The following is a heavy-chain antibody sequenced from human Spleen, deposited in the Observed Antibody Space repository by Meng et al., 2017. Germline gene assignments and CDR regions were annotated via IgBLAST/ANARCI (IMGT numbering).Heavy chain of an antibody. CDR3: ARGWRVIHLYYFDN. D-gene: IGHD3-10*01. J-gene: IGHJ4*02. CDR2: IYHNGDT. Sequence: QGQLPEVGPRLVEPSENLFPTLTVLDEFISSSYLNLIRQPPRKGLEWIGFIYHNGDTNYNPSLKSRVTISVDTSKNQFSLKLVSVTAADTAVYYCARGWRVIHLYYFDNWGQGTLVTVSS. V-gene: IGHV4-59*01. CDR1: DEFISSSY.